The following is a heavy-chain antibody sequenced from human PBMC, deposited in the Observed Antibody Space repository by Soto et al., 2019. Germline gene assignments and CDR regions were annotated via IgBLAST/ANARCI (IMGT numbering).Heavy chain of an antibody. CDR3: SKVKSSAGQE. CDR1: GFTFSSYW. CDR2: IKQDGSDK. V-gene: IGHV3-7*05. J-gene: IGHJ4*02. Sequence: EVQLVESGGGLVQPGGSLRLSCAASGFTFSSYWMSWVRQAPGKGLEWVANIKQDGSDKYYVDSVKGRITIPRDNAKDPLYPQNNRPATQDSGIFFWSKVKSSAGQEWGQGTLVTVSS. D-gene: IGHD6-13*01.